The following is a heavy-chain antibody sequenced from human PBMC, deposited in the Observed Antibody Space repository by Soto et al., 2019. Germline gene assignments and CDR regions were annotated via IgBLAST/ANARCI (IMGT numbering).Heavy chain of an antibody. CDR2: MNAKSGDT. CDR1: GDTFSDFD. V-gene: IGHV1-8*01. D-gene: IGHD6-25*01. Sequence: ASVKVSCKASGDTFSDFDINWLRQASGQGPEWMGWMNAKSGDTFFAQRFRGKFNMTWDTSLSKAYMEVGSLTSDDTAMYYCARGNPFNSAGFDVCGKGTPGTVS. CDR3: ARGNPFNSAGFDV. J-gene: IGHJ6*03.